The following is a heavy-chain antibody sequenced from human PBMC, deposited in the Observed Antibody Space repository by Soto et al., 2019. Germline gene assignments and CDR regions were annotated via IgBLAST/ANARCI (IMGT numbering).Heavy chain of an antibody. CDR3: ARVVVVVVAATSLSGWFDP. J-gene: IGHJ5*02. CDR2: IYHSGST. Sequence: SETLSLTCAVSGYSISSGYYRGWIRQPPGKGLEWIGSIYHSGSTYYNPSLKSRVTISADTSKNQFSLKLSSVTAADTAVYYCARVVVVVVAATSLSGWFDPWGQGTLVTVSS. V-gene: IGHV4-38-2*01. D-gene: IGHD2-15*01. CDR1: GYSISSGYY.